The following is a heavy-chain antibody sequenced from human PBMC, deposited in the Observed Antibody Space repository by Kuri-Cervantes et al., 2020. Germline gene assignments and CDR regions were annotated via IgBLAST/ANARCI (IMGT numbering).Heavy chain of an antibody. CDR1: GFTFSSYA. Sequence: GESLKISCAASGFTFSSYAMHWVRQAPGKGLEWVAVISNDGNNKFYADSVKGRFTISRDNTKNSLYLQMNSLRDEDTAVYYCARLPYYYYGMDVWGQGTTVTVSS. V-gene: IGHV3-30*04. CDR3: ARLPYYYYGMDV. J-gene: IGHJ6*02. CDR2: ISNDGNNK.